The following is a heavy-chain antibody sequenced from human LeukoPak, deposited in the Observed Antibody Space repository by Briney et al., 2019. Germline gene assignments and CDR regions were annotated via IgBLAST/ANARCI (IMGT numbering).Heavy chain of an antibody. V-gene: IGHV4-39*07. Sequence: SETLSLTCTVSGGSISSSSYYWGWIRQPPGKGLEWIGSIYYSGSTYYNPSLKSRVTISVDTSKNQFSLKLSSVTAADTAVYYCARDRGNYDSSGYPDYWGQGTLVTVSS. CDR3: ARDRGNYDSSGYPDY. CDR2: IYYSGST. D-gene: IGHD3-22*01. J-gene: IGHJ4*02. CDR1: GGSISSSSYY.